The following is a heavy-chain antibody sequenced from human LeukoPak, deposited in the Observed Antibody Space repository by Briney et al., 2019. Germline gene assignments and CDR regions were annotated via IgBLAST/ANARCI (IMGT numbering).Heavy chain of an antibody. CDR2: IYYIGST. J-gene: IGHJ5*02. D-gene: IGHD3-10*01. Sequence: SETLSLTCAVYGGSFSGYYWGWIRQPPGKGLEWIGNIYYIGSTYYNPPLKSRVTISVDTSKNQFSLKLSSVTAADTAVYYCARDSGTTGEVKFDPWGQGTLVTVSA. CDR1: GGSFSGYY. CDR3: ARDSGTTGEVKFDP. V-gene: IGHV4-34*01.